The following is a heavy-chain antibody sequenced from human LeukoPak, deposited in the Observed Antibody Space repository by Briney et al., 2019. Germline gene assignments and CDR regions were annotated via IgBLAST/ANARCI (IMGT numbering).Heavy chain of an antibody. CDR3: ARERHYGGQGYYGMDV. D-gene: IGHD4-23*01. Sequence: GGSLRLSCAASGFTFSSYSMNWVRQAPGKGLEWVSSISSSSSYIYYADSVKGRFTISRDNAKNSLYLQMNSLRAEDTAVYYCARERHYGGQGYYGMDVWGQGTTVTVSS. CDR1: GFTFSSYS. V-gene: IGHV3-21*01. J-gene: IGHJ6*02. CDR2: ISSSSSYI.